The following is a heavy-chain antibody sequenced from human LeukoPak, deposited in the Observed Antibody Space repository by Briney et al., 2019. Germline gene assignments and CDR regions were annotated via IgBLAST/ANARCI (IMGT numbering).Heavy chain of an antibody. D-gene: IGHD3-3*01. CDR2: IKQEGSEK. CDR3: ARGPSYYDFWSGYSLDY. CDR1: GFTFSSYW. Sequence: PGGSLRLSCAASGFTFSSYWMSWVRQAPGKGLEGVANIKQEGSEKYYVDSVKGRFTISRDNAKNSLYLQMNSLRAEDTAVYYCARGPSYYDFWSGYSLDYWGQGTLVTVSS. V-gene: IGHV3-7*01. J-gene: IGHJ4*02.